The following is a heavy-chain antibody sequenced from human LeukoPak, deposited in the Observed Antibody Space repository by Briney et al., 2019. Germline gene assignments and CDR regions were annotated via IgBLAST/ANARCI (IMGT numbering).Heavy chain of an antibody. CDR2: FYYSETI. Sequence: SETLSLTCIVSGGPISGYYWSWIRQPPGKGLEWIGSFYYSETINYNPSLKSRVTISADTSKDQVSLKLSSVTAADTAAYYCARGARHWIQPNYMDVWGKGTTVTVTS. J-gene: IGHJ6*03. CDR1: GGPISGYY. D-gene: IGHD5-18*01. CDR3: ARGARHWIQPNYMDV. V-gene: IGHV4-59*01.